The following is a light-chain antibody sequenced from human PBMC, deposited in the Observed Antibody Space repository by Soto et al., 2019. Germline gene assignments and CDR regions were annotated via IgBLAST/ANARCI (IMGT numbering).Light chain of an antibody. V-gene: IGKV3-20*01. CDR1: QSVYSSSLGSY. J-gene: IGKJ1*01. CDR3: QQYGNSPRT. Sequence: EIVLTQSPGTLSLSPGERATLSCRASQSVYSSSLGSYLAWYQQKPGQAPRLLIYGASSRATGIPDRFSGSGSGTDFTLTISRLEPEDFAVYYCQQYGNSPRTFGQGTKVEIK. CDR2: GAS.